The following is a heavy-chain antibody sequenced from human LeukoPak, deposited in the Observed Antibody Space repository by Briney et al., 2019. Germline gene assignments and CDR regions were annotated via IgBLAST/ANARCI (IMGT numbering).Heavy chain of an antibody. CDR3: AFMVRGGGYYYYGMDV. D-gene: IGHD3-10*01. J-gene: IGHJ6*02. CDR1: GGTFGSYA. CDR2: IIPIFGTA. Sequence: ASVKVSCKASGGTFGSYAISWVRQAPGQGLEWMGGIIPIFGTANYAQKFQGRVTITADESTSTAYMELSSLRSEDTAVYYCAFMVRGGGYYYYGMDVWGQGTTVTVSS. V-gene: IGHV1-69*13.